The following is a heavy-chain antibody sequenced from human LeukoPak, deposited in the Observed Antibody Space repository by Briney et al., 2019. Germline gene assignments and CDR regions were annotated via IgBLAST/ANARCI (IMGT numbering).Heavy chain of an antibody. Sequence: KLQGRVTMTTDQSTSTAYMDLTSLRSDDTAVYYCARVSGTLQSHYYFDHWGQGTLVTVSS. D-gene: IGHD2-2*01. CDR3: ARVSGTLQSHYYFDH. V-gene: IGHV1-18*01. J-gene: IGHJ4*02.